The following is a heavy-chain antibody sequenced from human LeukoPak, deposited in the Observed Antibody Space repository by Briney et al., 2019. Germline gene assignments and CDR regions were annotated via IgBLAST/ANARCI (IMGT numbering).Heavy chain of an antibody. J-gene: IGHJ4*02. CDR2: ISDTGRRT. CDR3: ARHDSFIPF. CDR1: GFTFSSYA. Sequence: GGSLRLSCAASGFTFSSYAMSWVRQAAGKGLEWVSGISDTGRRTYYTDSVKGRFTISRDDSKKTVYLQMDTLRAEDTAIYFCARHDSFIPFWGQGTLVTVSS. D-gene: IGHD2-21*01. V-gene: IGHV3-23*01.